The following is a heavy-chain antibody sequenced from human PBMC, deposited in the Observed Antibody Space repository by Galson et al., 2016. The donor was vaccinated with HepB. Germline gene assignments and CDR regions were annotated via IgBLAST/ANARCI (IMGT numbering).Heavy chain of an antibody. V-gene: IGHV1-8*01. Sequence: SVKVSCKASGYTFTNYDLNWVRQATGQGPGWMGWMNPKSGNTGYAQKFRGRATMTRDTSINTAYMKVSGLRFEDTAVYFCARESRDSRGVKMYYGMDVWGQGTAVTVSS. CDR3: ARESRDSRGVKMYYGMDV. CDR1: GYTFTNYD. CDR2: MNPKSGNT. J-gene: IGHJ6*02. D-gene: IGHD3-10*01.